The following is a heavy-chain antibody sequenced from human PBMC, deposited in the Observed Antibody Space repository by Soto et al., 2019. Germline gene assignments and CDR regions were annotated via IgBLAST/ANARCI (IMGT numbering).Heavy chain of an antibody. D-gene: IGHD6-6*01. Sequence: EVQLLESGGGLVQPGESLRLSCAASGFTFSSYAMSWVRQAPGKGLEWVSVISGSDDSTYYADSVKGRFTISRDNSKNPLYLQMNRLRAEDTGVYYWAKRSSSSTFDYWGQGTLVTVSS. CDR3: AKRSSSSTFDY. J-gene: IGHJ4*02. CDR1: GFTFSSYA. V-gene: IGHV3-23*01. CDR2: ISGSDDST.